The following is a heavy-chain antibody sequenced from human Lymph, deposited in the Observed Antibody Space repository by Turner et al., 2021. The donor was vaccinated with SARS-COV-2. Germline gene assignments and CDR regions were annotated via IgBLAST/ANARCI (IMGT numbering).Heavy chain of an antibody. Sequence: QVQLVQSGAEVNKPGASLQVSCMASGYTFTRYDINWVRQATGQGLEWMGWMDPNSGNTGYAQKFQGRVTMTRNTSISTAYMELSSLRSEDTAVYYCARAAQLTVWFDPWGQGTLVTVSS. J-gene: IGHJ5*02. V-gene: IGHV1-8*01. CDR2: MDPNSGNT. D-gene: IGHD3-9*01. CDR3: ARAAQLTVWFDP. CDR1: GYTFTRYD.